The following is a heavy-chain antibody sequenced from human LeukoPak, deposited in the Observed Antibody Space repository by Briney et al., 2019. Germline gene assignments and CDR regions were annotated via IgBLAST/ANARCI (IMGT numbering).Heavy chain of an antibody. V-gene: IGHV4-4*09. D-gene: IGHD1-1*01. CDR1: GGSISSYY. J-gene: IGHJ4*02. CDR3: ARLGGGNWNDGTFDY. CDR2: IYTSGST. Sequence: SETLSLTCTVSGGSISSYYWSWIRQPPGKGLEWIGYIYTSGSTNYNPFLKSRVTISVDTSKNQFSLKLSSATAADTAVYYCARLGGGNWNDGTFDYWGQGTLVTVSS.